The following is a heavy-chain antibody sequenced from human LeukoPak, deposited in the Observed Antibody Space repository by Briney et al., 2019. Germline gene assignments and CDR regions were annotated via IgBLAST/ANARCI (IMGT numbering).Heavy chain of an antibody. Sequence: GGSLRLSCAASGFTFSSYGMHWVRQAPGKGLGWVAFIRYDGSNKYYADSVKGRFTISRDNSMNTLYLQMNSLRTEDTAVYYCASSYGSGTYYNFHFDYWGQGTLVTVSS. J-gene: IGHJ4*02. CDR2: IRYDGSNK. CDR1: GFTFSSYG. CDR3: ASSYGSGTYYNFHFDY. D-gene: IGHD3-10*01. V-gene: IGHV3-30*02.